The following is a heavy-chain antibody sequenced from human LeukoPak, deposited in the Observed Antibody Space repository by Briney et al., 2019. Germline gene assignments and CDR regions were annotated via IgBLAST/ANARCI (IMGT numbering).Heavy chain of an antibody. V-gene: IGHV4-38-2*02. CDR2: IYHSGST. D-gene: IGHD3-10*01. Sequence: TSETLSLTCTVSGGSISSYYWGWIRQPPGKGLEWIGSIYHSGSTYYNPSLKSRVTISVDTSKNQFSLKLSSVTAADTAEYYCARHITSDYYGSGSSLYYFDYWGQGTLVTVSS. J-gene: IGHJ4*02. CDR3: ARHITSDYYGSGSSLYYFDY. CDR1: GGSISSYY.